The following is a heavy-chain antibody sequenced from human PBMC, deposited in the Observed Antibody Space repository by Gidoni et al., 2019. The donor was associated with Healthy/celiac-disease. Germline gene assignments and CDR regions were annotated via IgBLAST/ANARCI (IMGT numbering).Heavy chain of an antibody. CDR1: GYTFTSYG. CDR2: ISAYNGNT. Sequence: QVQLVQSGAEVKKPGASVQVSCKASGYTFTSYGISWVRQAPGQGLEWMGWISAYNGNTNYAQKLQGRVTMTTDTSTSTAYMELRSLRSDDTAVYYCARVLSSSGYYYYYYMDVWGKGTTVTVSS. V-gene: IGHV1-18*01. D-gene: IGHD3-22*01. CDR3: ARVLSSSGYYYYYYMDV. J-gene: IGHJ6*03.